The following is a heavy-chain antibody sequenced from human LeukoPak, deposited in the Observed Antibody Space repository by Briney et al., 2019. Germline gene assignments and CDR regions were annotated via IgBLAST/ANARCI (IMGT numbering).Heavy chain of an antibody. CDR2: ISGSGGST. Sequence: PGGPLSLSCGASGLRFTCYAMIWIRQVQGKGLEWVAGISGSGGSTYYSDPVKGRFTISRDTSDNTLPLNMSTLTTDDTAVYFCAKLGAYRVYSFIDFWGQGIPVTVSS. CDR3: AKLGAYRVYSFIDF. V-gene: IGHV3-23*01. D-gene: IGHD3-16*01. CDR1: GLRFTCYA. J-gene: IGHJ4*02.